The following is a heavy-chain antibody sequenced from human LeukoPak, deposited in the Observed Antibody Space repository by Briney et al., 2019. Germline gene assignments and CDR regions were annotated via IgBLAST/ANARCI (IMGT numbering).Heavy chain of an antibody. J-gene: IGHJ6*03. Sequence: SETLSLTCTVSGDSISSSNSYWGWIRQPPGKGLEWIGSIYYSGNTYYNASLKSRVTISVDTSKNQFSLKLTSVTAADTAVYYCARDQRSGYTGYDYYYYYYMDVWGKGTTVTVSS. CDR2: IYYSGNT. D-gene: IGHD5-12*01. V-gene: IGHV4-39*02. CDR3: ARDQRSGYTGYDYYYYYYMDV. CDR1: GDSISSSNSY.